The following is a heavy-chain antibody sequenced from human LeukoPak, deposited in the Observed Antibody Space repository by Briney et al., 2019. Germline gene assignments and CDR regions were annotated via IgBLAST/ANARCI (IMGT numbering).Heavy chain of an antibody. V-gene: IGHV1-8*01. J-gene: IGHJ5*02. Sequence: GASVKVSCKASGYTFTSYDINWVRQATGQGLEWMGWMNPNSGNTGYAQKFQGRVTMTRNTSISTAYMELSGLRSEDTAVYYCARKRGIAATSFNWFDPWGQGTLVTVSS. CDR3: ARKRGIAATSFNWFDP. CDR1: GYTFTSYD. D-gene: IGHD2-15*01. CDR2: MNPNSGNT.